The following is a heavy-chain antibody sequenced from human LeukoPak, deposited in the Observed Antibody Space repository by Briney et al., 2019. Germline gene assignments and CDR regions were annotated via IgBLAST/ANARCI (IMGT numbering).Heavy chain of an antibody. J-gene: IGHJ5*02. CDR2: IHQSGDT. D-gene: IGHD6-6*01. Sequence: NPSETLSLTCTVSGDSITSGGYYWSWLRQPPGKGLEWIGYIHQSGDTYSNPSFRGRVTVSADRSNNQFSLRVNSVTAADTAVYYCARMLAARPDDDRWGQGTLVTVSS. V-gene: IGHV4-30-2*01. CDR3: ARMLAARPDDDR. CDR1: GDSITSGGYY.